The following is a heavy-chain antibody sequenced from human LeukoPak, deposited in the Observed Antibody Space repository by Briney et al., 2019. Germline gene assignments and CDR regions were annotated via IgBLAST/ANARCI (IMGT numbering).Heavy chain of an antibody. V-gene: IGHV3-20*04. CDR2: INWNGGST. CDR3: ARVHYSTVTTHYYYYYMDV. CDR1: GFTFSSNS. Sequence: GGSLRLSCAASGFTFSSNSMNWVRQAPGKGLEWVSGINWNGGSTGYADSVKGRFTISRDNAKNSLYLQMNSLRAEDTALYYCARVHYSTVTTHYYYYYMDVWGKGTTVTVSS. J-gene: IGHJ6*03. D-gene: IGHD4-17*01.